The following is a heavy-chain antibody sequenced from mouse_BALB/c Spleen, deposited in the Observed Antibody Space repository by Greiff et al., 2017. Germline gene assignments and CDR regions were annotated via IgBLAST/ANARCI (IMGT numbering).Heavy chain of an antibody. CDR2: INPYNDGT. CDR1: GYTFTSYV. D-gene: IGHD1-1*01. Sequence: VQLQQSGPELVKPGASVKMSCKASGYTFTSYVMHWVKQKPGQGLEWIGYINPYNDGTKYNEKFKGKATLTSDKSSSTAYMELSSLTSEDSAVYYCARPYYYGSSSWFAYWGQGTLVTVSA. J-gene: IGHJ3*01. CDR3: ARPYYYGSSSWFAY. V-gene: IGHV1-14*01.